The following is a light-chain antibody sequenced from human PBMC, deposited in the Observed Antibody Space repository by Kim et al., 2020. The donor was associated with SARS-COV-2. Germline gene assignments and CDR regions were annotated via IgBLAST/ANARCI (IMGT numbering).Light chain of an antibody. Sequence: SWSPGQTASITCSGNNWGDKNVCWDQQRPGQSPLLVIYEDIKRPSGIPERVSGSNSGNTATLTISGTQAMDEADYYCQAWDSSTVVFGRGTQLTVL. CDR1: NWGDKN. CDR2: EDI. CDR3: QAWDSSTVV. J-gene: IGLJ2*01. V-gene: IGLV3-1*01.